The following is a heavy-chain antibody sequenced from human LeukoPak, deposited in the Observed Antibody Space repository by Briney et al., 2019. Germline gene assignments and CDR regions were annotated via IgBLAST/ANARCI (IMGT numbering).Heavy chain of an antibody. D-gene: IGHD3-10*01. CDR3: ARTRMVRESAYYGMDV. J-gene: IGHJ6*02. CDR1: GDSVSSNSAA. V-gene: IGHV6-1*01. Sequence: SRTLSLTCAISGDSVSSNSAAWNWIRQSPSRGLEWLGRTYYRSKWYNDYAVSVKSRITINPDTSKNQFSLQLNSVTPEDTAVYYCARTRMVRESAYYGMDVWGQGTTVTVSS. CDR2: TYYRSKWYN.